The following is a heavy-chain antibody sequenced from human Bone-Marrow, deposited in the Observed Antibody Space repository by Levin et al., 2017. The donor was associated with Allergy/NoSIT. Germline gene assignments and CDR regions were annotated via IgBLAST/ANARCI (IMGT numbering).Heavy chain of an antibody. Sequence: TGGSLRLSCAASGFTFSSYGMHWVRQAPGKGLEWVAVISYDGSNKYYADSVKGRFTISRDNSKNTLYLQMNSLRAEDTAVYYCAKDQGGYDYYFDYWGQGTLVTVSS. CDR2: ISYDGSNK. D-gene: IGHD5-12*01. J-gene: IGHJ4*02. V-gene: IGHV3-30*18. CDR1: GFTFSSYG. CDR3: AKDQGGYDYYFDY.